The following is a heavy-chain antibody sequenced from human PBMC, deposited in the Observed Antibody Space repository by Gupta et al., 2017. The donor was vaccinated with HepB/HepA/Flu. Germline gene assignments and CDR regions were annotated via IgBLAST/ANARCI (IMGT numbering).Heavy chain of an antibody. Sequence: EVQLVESGGGLVQPGGSLRLSCAASGFTFSSFEMTWVRQAPGKGLEWVSYISSSGSTIYYADSVKGRFTISRNNAQKSLYLKMNSLRAEDTAIYYCARGAVASYWGQGTLVTVSS. D-gene: IGHD6-19*01. CDR2: ISSSGSTI. CDR3: ARGAVASY. V-gene: IGHV3-48*03. J-gene: IGHJ4*02. CDR1: GFTFSSFE.